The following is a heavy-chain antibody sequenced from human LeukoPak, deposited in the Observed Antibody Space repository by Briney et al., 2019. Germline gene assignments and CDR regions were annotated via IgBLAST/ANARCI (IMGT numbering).Heavy chain of an antibody. V-gene: IGHV1-2*05. J-gene: IGHJ5*02. CDR1: GYTFTGYY. D-gene: IGHD3-16*01. Sequence: ASVKVSCKTSGYTFTGYYMHWLRQAPGQGLEWMGRINPNSGGTYYAQKFQGRVTMTRDTSISTSYMELTSLISVDTVVYYCAGGVLHGGGNWFDPWGQGTLVTVSS. CDR2: INPNSGGT. CDR3: AGGVLHGGGNWFDP.